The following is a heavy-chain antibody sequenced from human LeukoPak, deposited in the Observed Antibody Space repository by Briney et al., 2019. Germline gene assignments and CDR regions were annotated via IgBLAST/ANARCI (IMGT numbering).Heavy chain of an antibody. V-gene: IGHV1-18*01. CDR2: ISAYNGNT. J-gene: IGHJ6*03. D-gene: IGHD1-26*01. CDR3: ARVVALGATTYYYYYMDV. CDR1: GYTFTSYG. Sequence: ASVKVSCKASGYTFTSYGISWVRQAPGQGLEWMGWISAYNGNTNYAQKLQGRVAMTTDTSTSTAYMELRSLRSDDTAVYYCARVVALGATTYYYYYMDVWGKGTTVTVSS.